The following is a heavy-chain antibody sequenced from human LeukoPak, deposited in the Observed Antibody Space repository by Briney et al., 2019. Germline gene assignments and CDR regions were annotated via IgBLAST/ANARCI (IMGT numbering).Heavy chain of an antibody. CDR1: GGSFSSPSYF. D-gene: IGHD1-1*01. J-gene: IGHJ4*02. CDR3: GRLRGGVQLWGD. V-gene: IGHV4-39*01. Sequence: SETLSLTCTVSGGSFSSPSYFCGWIRQAPGMGLEWIATINYSGTTFYNPSLKSRLTTSVDTPNNQFPLKLSSVTAADTAVYYCGRLRGGVQLWGDWGQGALVTVSS. CDR2: INYSGTT.